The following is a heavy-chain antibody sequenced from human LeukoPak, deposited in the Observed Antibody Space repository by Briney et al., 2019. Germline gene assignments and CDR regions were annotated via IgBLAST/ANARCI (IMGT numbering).Heavy chain of an antibody. V-gene: IGHV4-59*01. D-gene: IGHD4-23*01. Sequence: PSETLSLTCTVSGGSISSYYWSWIRQPPGKGLEWIGYIYYSGSTNYNPSLKSRVTISVDTSKNQFSLKLSSVTAADTAVYYCAIDYGGNSHYYYYMDVWGKGTTVTVSS. CDR1: GGSISSYY. CDR3: AIDYGGNSHYYYYMDV. CDR2: IYYSGST. J-gene: IGHJ6*03.